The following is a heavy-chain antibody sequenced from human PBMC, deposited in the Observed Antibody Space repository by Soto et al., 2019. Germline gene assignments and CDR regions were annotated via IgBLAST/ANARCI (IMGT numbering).Heavy chain of an antibody. D-gene: IGHD3-10*01. CDR1: GYTFTNYG. CDR2: INVYNGNT. Sequence: QVQLVQSGGEAKKPGASVKVSCKASGYTFTNYGISWVRQAPGQGPEWMGWINVYNGNTKYAQKVQGRVTMTTDTTTSKSDMELRSLRSDDTAVYYCARGVGAGSYYHQYNWFDPWGQGTLVTVSS. J-gene: IGHJ5*02. CDR3: ARGVGAGSYYHQYNWFDP. V-gene: IGHV1-18*01.